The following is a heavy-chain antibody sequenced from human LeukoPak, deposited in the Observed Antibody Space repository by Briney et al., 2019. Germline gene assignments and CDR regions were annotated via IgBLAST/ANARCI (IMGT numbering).Heavy chain of an antibody. D-gene: IGHD3/OR15-3a*01. CDR1: GFTFSSYG. V-gene: IGHV3-30*02. Sequence: PGGSLRLSCAASGFTFSSYGMHWVRQAPGKGLEWVAFIRYDGSNKYYADSVKGRFTISRDNSKNTLYLQMNSLRAEDTAVYYCAKNPRDSLTGYSTVDYWGQGTLVTVSS. J-gene: IGHJ4*02. CDR2: IRYDGSNK. CDR3: AKNPRDSLTGYSTVDY.